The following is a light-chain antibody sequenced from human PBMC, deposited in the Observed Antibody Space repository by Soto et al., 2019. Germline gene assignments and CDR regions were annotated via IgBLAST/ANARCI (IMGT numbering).Light chain of an antibody. J-gene: IGKJ1*01. CDR1: QSISSY. CDR3: QQSYSTLET. V-gene: IGKV1-39*01. CDR2: AAS. Sequence: DIQMTQSPPSLSASVGDRVTITCRASQSISSYVNWYQHKLGKAPKLLIYAASILQSGVPSRFSGRGSGTDFTLTISNLQPEDYATYYCQQSYSTLETFGRGTKVDIK.